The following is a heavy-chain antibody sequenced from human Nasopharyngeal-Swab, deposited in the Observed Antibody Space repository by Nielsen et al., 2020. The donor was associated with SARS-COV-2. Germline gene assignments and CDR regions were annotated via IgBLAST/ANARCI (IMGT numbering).Heavy chain of an antibody. V-gene: IGHV3-43D*03. J-gene: IGHJ4*02. CDR3: AKPTIFGAEIDY. D-gene: IGHD3-3*01. CDR2: ITSDGDTT. Sequence: GGSLRLSCAASGFTFHDFAMHWVRQAPGKGPEWVSLITSDGDTTLYADSVKGRFTISRDNSRNSLYLQMNSLRLEDTAFYYCAKPTIFGAEIDYWGQGTLVTVSS. CDR1: GFTFHDFA.